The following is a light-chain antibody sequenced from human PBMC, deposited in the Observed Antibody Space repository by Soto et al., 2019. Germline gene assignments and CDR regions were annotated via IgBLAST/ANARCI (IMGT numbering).Light chain of an antibody. CDR2: WAS. CDR1: QSILYSSDNKNY. V-gene: IGKV4-1*01. J-gene: IGKJ1*01. Sequence: DIVMTQSPDSLAVSLGERATINCKSSQSILYSSDNKNYLAWYQRKPGQPPKLLIYWASARESGVPDRFSGSGSGTDFTLTISSLRAEDVAVYYCQQYFSTWTFGQGTKVEIK. CDR3: QQYFSTWT.